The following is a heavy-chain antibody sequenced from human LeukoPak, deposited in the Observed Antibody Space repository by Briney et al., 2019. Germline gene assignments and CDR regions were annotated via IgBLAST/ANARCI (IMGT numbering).Heavy chain of an antibody. J-gene: IGHJ4*02. V-gene: IGHV3-23*01. CDR1: GFTFSSYA. CDR2: ISGSGGST. Sequence: GGSLRLSCAASGFTFSSYAMSWVRQAPGQGLEWVSVISGSGGSTYYADSVKGRFTISRDNSKNTQYLQMNSLRAEDTAVYYCAAHTGGFLDYWGQGALVTVSS. CDR3: AAHTGGFLDY. D-gene: IGHD3-16*01.